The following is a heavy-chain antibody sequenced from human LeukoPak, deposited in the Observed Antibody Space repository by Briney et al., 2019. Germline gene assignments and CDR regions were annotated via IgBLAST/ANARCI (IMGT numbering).Heavy chain of an antibody. CDR3: ARESGVLIGDGYYLDS. CDR1: DVSISNYY. D-gene: IGHD3-10*01. J-gene: IGHJ4*02. CDR2: LYIGRET. V-gene: IGHV4-4*07. Sequence: SETLSLTCTVSDVSISNYYWTWIRQPAGKGLEWIGRLYIGRETDYNPSLKSRVTMSVDTSNSQFSLRLTSVTAADTATYYCARESGVLIGDGYYLDSWGPGTLITVSS.